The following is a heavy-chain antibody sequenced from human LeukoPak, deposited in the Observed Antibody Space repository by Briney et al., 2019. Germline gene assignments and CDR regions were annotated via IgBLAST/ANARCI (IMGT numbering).Heavy chain of an antibody. CDR1: GYTFINYY. J-gene: IGHJ4*02. CDR2: INPSGGGT. V-gene: IGHV1-46*01. Sequence: ASVKVSCKASGYTFINYYMHWVRQAPGQGLEWMGIINPSGGGTSYAQKFQGRVTMTRDTSTSTVYMEVSSLRSEDTAVYYRAKEITRPNRAVAGLNYWGQGTLVTVSS. D-gene: IGHD6-19*01. CDR3: AKEITRPNRAVAGLNY.